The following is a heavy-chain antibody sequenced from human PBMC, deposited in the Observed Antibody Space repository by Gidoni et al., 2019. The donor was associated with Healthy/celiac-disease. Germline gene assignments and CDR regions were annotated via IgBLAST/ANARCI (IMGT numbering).Heavy chain of an antibody. J-gene: IGHJ5*02. CDR2: ISSSSSTI. V-gene: IGHV3-48*02. CDR1: GFTFSSYS. D-gene: IGHD3-3*01. Sequence: EVQLVESGGGLVQPGGSLRLSCAASGFTFSSYSMNWVRQAPGKGLEWVSYISSSSSTIYYADSVKGRFTISRDNAKNSLYLQMNSLRDEDTAVYYCASLYYDFWSGTWGWFDPWGQGTLVTVSS. CDR3: ASLYYDFWSGTWGWFDP.